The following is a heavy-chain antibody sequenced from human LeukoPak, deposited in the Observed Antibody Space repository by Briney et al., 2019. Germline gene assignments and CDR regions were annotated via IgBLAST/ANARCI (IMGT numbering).Heavy chain of an antibody. J-gene: IGHJ5*02. CDR1: GGSISSSSYY. D-gene: IGHD3-10*01. Sequence: PSETLCLTCTVSGGSISSSSYYWGWIRQPPGKGLEWIGSIYYSGSTYYNPSLKSRVAISVDTSKNQFSLKLSSVTAADTAVYYCARHVRITMVRGVMSAHNWFDPWGQGTLVTVSS. V-gene: IGHV4-39*01. CDR3: ARHVRITMVRGVMSAHNWFDP. CDR2: IYYSGST.